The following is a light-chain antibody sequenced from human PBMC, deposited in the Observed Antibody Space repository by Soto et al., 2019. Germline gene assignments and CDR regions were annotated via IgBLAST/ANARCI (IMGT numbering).Light chain of an antibody. V-gene: IGKV3-15*01. CDR2: GAS. Sequence: ETVMTQSPVALSVSPGERATLSCRARQNVRKNLAWYQQKPGQAPRLLIYGASTRATGIPARFSGDGSGTEFTLTISSLQPEDVATYYCQKYNSAPLTFGGGTKVEIK. CDR3: QKYNSAPLT. CDR1: QNVRKN. J-gene: IGKJ4*01.